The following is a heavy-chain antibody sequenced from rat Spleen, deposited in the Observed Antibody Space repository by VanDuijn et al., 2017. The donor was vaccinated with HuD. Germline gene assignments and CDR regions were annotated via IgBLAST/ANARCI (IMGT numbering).Heavy chain of an antibody. D-gene: IGHD1-2*01. V-gene: IGHV5-7*01. CDR3: ARHHYYSGHMDA. J-gene: IGHJ4*01. Sequence: EVQLVESGGGLVQPGRSLKLSCAASGFTFSDYNMAWVRQAPKKGLEWVATISYDGSSTYYRDSVKGRFTISRDNAKSTLCLQMDSLRSEDTATYYCARHHYYSGHMDAWGQGASVTVSS. CDR2: ISYDGSST. CDR1: GFTFSDYN.